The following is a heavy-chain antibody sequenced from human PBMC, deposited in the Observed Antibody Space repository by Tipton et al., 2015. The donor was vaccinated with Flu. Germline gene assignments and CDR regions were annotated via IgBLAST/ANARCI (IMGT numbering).Heavy chain of an antibody. CDR3: ARGREARGGNYGMDV. Sequence: QLVQSGGGLIQPGGSLRLSCAASGFTVSSNYMTWVRQAPGKGLEWVSVIYIGGSIYYADSVQGRFTISRDKSKNTVYLQMNSLRAEDTAVYYCARGREARGGNYGMDVWGQGTTVTVSS. CDR1: GFTVSSNY. CDR2: IYIGGSI. V-gene: IGHV3-53*01. J-gene: IGHJ6*02. D-gene: IGHD3-10*01.